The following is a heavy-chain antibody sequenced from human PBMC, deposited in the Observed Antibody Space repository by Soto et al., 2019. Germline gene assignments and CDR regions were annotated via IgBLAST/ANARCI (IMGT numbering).Heavy chain of an antibody. Sequence: GGSLRLSCAASGFTFSDYYMSWIRQAPGKGLEWVSYISSSGSTIYYADSVKGRFTISRDNAKNSLYLQMNSLRAEDTAVYYCASHHRAGIGAFDIWGQGTMVTVSS. CDR3: ASHHRAGIGAFDI. J-gene: IGHJ3*02. V-gene: IGHV3-11*01. CDR1: GFTFSDYY. CDR2: ISSSGSTI.